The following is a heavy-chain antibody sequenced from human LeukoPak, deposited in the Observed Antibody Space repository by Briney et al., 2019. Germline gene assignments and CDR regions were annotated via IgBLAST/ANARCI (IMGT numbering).Heavy chain of an antibody. D-gene: IGHD1-1*01. V-gene: IGHV1-2*02. J-gene: IGHJ3*02. CDR1: GYTFTAYY. CDR2: INPNSGDT. Sequence: ASVKVSCKASGYTFTAYYIHWVRQAPGQGLEWMGWINPNSGDTNYAQKFQGRVTMTRDTSVTTAYMELSSLRSDDTAVYYCARDRRIGTSNAFDIWGQGTMVTVSS. CDR3: ARDRRIGTSNAFDI.